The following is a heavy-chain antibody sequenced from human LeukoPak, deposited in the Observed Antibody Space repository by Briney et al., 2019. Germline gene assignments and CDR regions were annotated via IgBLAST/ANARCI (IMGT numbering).Heavy chain of an antibody. CDR1: GGSISSYY. CDR2: IYYSGST. V-gene: IGHV4-59*01. Sequence: SETLSLTCTVSGGSISSYYWSWIRQPPGKGLEWIGYIYYSGSTNYNPSLKSRVTISVDTSKNQFSLQLSSVTAADTAVYYCARQGGIAAAGDYFDYWGQGTLVTVSS. CDR3: ARQGGIAAAGDYFDY. D-gene: IGHD6-13*01. J-gene: IGHJ4*02.